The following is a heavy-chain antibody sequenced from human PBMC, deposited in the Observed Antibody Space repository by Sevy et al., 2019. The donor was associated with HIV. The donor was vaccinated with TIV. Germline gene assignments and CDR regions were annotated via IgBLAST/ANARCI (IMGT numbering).Heavy chain of an antibody. J-gene: IGHJ4*02. CDR3: AKDDLGSIDY. D-gene: IGHD3-10*01. Sequence: GGSLRLSCAASGFIFSTSPMHWVRQAPGKGREGVAILSYDDSDENYADSVKGRFTISRDNSKNTLYLQMNSLRTEDTAVYYCAKDDLGSIDYWGQGTLVTVSS. CDR1: GFIFSTSP. CDR2: LSYDDSDE. V-gene: IGHV3-30-3*02.